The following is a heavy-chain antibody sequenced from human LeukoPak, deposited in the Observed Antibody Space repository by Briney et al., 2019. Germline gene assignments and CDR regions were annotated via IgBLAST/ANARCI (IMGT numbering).Heavy chain of an antibody. J-gene: IGHJ4*02. CDR3: ATVYYYDSSGFYYFDY. CDR1: GLTFSNAW. Sequence: PGGSLRLSCAASGLTFSNAWMSWVRQAPGKGLEWVGRVKSKTDGWTTDYAAPVKGRFTISRDDSKNTLYLQMNSLKTEDTAVYYCATVYYYDSSGFYYFDYWGQGTLVTVSS. V-gene: IGHV3-15*01. D-gene: IGHD3-22*01. CDR2: VKSKTDGWTT.